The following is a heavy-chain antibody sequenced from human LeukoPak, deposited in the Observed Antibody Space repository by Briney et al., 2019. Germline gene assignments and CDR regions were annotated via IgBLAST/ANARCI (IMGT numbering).Heavy chain of an antibody. Sequence: PSETLSLTCTVSGGSISSGSYYWSWIRQPAGKGLEWIGRIYTSGSTNYNPSLKSRVTISVDTSKNQFSLKLSSVTAADTAVYYCARALTGYSSYYYYYYMDVWGKGTTVTISS. CDR2: IYTSGST. D-gene: IGHD3-9*01. CDR3: ARALTGYSSYYYYYYMDV. CDR1: GGSISSGSYY. J-gene: IGHJ6*03. V-gene: IGHV4-61*02.